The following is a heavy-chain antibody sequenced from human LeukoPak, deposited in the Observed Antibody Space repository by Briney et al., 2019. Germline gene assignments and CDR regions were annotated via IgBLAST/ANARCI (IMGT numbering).Heavy chain of an antibody. J-gene: IGHJ4*02. CDR3: ARVSLGWIQLWPVPDY. V-gene: IGHV3-48*03. Sequence: GGSLRLSCAASGFTFSSYEMNWVRQAPGKGLEWVSYISSSGSTIYYADSVKGRFTISRDNAKNSLYLQMNSLRAEDTAVYYCARVSLGWIQLWPVPDYWGQGTLVTVSS. D-gene: IGHD5-18*01. CDR1: GFTFSSYE. CDR2: ISSSGSTI.